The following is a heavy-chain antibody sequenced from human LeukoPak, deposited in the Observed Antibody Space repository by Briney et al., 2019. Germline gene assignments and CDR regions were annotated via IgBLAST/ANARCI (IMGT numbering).Heavy chain of an antibody. Sequence: PSETLSLTCTVPGGSISSNYWSWIRQPAGKGLEWIGRIYTSGSTNYNPSLKSRVTISVDTSKNQFSLKLSSVTAADTAVYYCAREASMVRGVITNRAYYYYYYMDVWGKGTTVTISS. V-gene: IGHV4-4*07. D-gene: IGHD3-10*01. CDR1: GGSISSNY. CDR2: IYTSGST. J-gene: IGHJ6*03. CDR3: AREASMVRGVITNRAYYYYYYMDV.